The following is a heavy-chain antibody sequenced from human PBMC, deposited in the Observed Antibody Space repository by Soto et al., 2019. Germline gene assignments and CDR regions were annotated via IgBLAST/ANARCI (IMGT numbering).Heavy chain of an antibody. CDR3: ASQLSPYYYDSSGYHD. CDR1: GFTFSSYS. Sequence: SLRLSSAASGFTFSSYSMNWVRQAPGKGLEWVSSISSSSSYIYYADSVKGRFTISRDNAKNSLYLQMNSLRAEDTAVYYCASQLSPYYYDSSGYHDWGQLTLVPVS. D-gene: IGHD3-22*01. J-gene: IGHJ4*02. CDR2: ISSSSSYI. V-gene: IGHV3-21*01.